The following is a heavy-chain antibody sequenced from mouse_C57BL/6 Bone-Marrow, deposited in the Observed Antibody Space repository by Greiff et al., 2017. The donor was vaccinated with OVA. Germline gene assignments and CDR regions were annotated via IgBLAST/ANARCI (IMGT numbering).Heavy chain of an antibody. D-gene: IGHD3-3*01. CDR2: IDPENGDT. Sequence: VQLQQSGAELVRPGASVKLSCTASGFNIKDDYMHWVKQRPEQGLEWIGWIDPENGDTEYASKFQGKATITADTSSSTAYMQLSSLTSEDSAVYFCARGRRSAMDYWGQGTSVTVSS. J-gene: IGHJ4*01. CDR3: ARGRRSAMDY. V-gene: IGHV14-4*01. CDR1: GFNIKDDY.